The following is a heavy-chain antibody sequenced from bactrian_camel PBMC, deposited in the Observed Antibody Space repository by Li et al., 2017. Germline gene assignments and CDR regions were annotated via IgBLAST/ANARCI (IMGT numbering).Heavy chain of an antibody. CDR1: GYTYNRNC. CDR3: AEGRGSRGEHCYSLNY. Sequence: QLVESGGGSVQAGGSLRLSCAASGYTYNRNCMAWSRQAPGKEREGVARIATGSGNTYYAASVKGRFTISRDSAKNTVYLQMNNLQPEDTATYYCAEGRGSRGEHCYSLNYWGQGTQVTVS. V-gene: IGHV3S1*01. J-gene: IGHJ4*01. D-gene: IGHD6*01. CDR2: IATGSGNT.